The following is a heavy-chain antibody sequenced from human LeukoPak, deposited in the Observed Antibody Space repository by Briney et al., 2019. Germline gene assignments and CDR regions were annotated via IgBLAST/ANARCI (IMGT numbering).Heavy chain of an antibody. J-gene: IGHJ5*02. Sequence: ASVKVSCKASGYTFTGYYMHWVRQAPGQGLEWMGWINPNSGGTNYAQKFQGRVTMTRDTSISTAYMELSRLRSEDTAVYYCARGAYYGAGSYYLAFDPWGQGTLVTVSS. CDR3: ARGAYYGAGSYYLAFDP. CDR1: GYTFTGYY. D-gene: IGHD3-10*01. CDR2: INPNSGGT. V-gene: IGHV1-2*02.